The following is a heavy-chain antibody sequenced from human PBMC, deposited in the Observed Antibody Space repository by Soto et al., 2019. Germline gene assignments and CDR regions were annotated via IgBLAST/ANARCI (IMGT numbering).Heavy chain of an antibody. CDR1: GGTFSSYA. D-gene: IGHD3-16*01. CDR2: IIPIFGTA. J-gene: IGHJ3*02. V-gene: IGHV1-69*06. CDR3: ARVRYYDSKAGFDI. Sequence: SVKVSCKASGGTFSSYAISWVRQAPGQGLEWMGGIIPIFGTANYAQKFQGRVTITADKSTSTAYMELSSLRSEDTAVYYCARVRYYDSKAGFDIWGQGTMATVSS.